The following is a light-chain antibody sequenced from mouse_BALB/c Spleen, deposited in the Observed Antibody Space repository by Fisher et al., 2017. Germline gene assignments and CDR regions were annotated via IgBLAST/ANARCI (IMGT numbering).Light chain of an antibody. CDR2: DTS. Sequence: IVMTQSTAIMSASLGERVTMTCTASSSVSSSYLHWYQQKSGTSPKRWIYDTSKLASGVPARFSGSGSGTSYSLTISSMEAEDAATYYCQQWSSNPYTFGGGTKLEIK. CDR3: QQWSSNPYT. V-gene: IGKV4-59*01. J-gene: IGKJ2*01. CDR1: SSVSS.